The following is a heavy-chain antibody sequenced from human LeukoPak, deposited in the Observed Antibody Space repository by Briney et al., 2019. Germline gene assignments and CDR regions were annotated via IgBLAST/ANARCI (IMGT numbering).Heavy chain of an antibody. J-gene: IGHJ4*02. Sequence: GGSLRLSCATSGFTVSSNYMTWVRQAPGKGLEWVSVIYTGGSTYYADSVKGRFTISRDTSKNTLYLQMKSLRAEDTAVYYCARGSPGRGPRAGFDYWGQGTLVTVSS. CDR1: GFTVSSNY. D-gene: IGHD1-26*01. CDR2: IYTGGST. CDR3: ARGSPGRGPRAGFDY. V-gene: IGHV3-53*01.